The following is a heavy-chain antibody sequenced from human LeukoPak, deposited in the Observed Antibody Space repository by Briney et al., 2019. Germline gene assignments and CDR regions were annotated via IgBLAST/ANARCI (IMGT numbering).Heavy chain of an antibody. J-gene: IGHJ4*02. CDR2: IKQDGSEQ. CDR1: GFTVSSYA. Sequence: GGSLRLACAAAGFTVSSYAMRWVRQAPGSGLGWVANIKQDGSEQEHVDSVQGRFTISRDNAKNSLYLQLNSLRVEDTAVYYCAGGSGWLIEVYWGQGTLVTVSS. V-gene: IGHV3-7*01. D-gene: IGHD6-19*01. CDR3: AGGSGWLIEVY.